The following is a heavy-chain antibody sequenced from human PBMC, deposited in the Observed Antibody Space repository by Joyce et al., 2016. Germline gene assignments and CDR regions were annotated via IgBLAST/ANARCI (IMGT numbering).Heavy chain of an antibody. CDR3: ARDERDGYSRFEY. V-gene: IGHV3-21*01. CDR1: GFTFSVYN. Sequence: EVQLVESGGGLVKPGGSLRLSCAASGFTFSVYNMNWVRQAPGKGLEWVSSISGGSTYIYYAGPLEGRFTVSRDDAKNSLYLQMSGLRVEDTAVYYCARDERDGYSRFEYWGQGALVTVSS. CDR2: ISGGSTYI. D-gene: IGHD5-24*01. J-gene: IGHJ4*02.